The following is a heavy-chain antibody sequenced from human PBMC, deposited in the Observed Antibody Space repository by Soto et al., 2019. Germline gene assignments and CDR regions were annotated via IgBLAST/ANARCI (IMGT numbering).Heavy chain of an antibody. CDR2: IKQDGSEK. CDR1: GFTFSSYW. V-gene: IGHV3-7*01. J-gene: IGHJ6*04. Sequence: GGSLRLSCAASGFTFSSYWMSWVRTAPGKGLEWVANIKQDGSEKYYVDSVKGRFTISRDNAKNSLYLQMNSLRAEDTAVYYCARASEGYSSSAGVWGKGTTVTVSS. D-gene: IGHD6-13*01. CDR3: ARASEGYSSSAGV.